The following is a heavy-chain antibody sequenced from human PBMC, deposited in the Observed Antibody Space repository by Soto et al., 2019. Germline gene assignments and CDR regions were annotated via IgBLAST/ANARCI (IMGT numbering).Heavy chain of an antibody. V-gene: IGHV3-9*01. D-gene: IGHD2-8*02. CDR1: GFTFDDYA. CDR3: AKSPLVVYRGEYYYYYGMDV. J-gene: IGHJ6*02. Sequence: EVQLVESGGGLVQPGRSLRLSCAASGFTFDDYAMHWVRQAPGKGLEWVSGISWNSGSIGYADSVKGRFTISRDNAKNSLYLQMNSLRAEDTALYYCAKSPLVVYRGEYYYYYGMDVWGQGTTVTVSS. CDR2: ISWNSGSI.